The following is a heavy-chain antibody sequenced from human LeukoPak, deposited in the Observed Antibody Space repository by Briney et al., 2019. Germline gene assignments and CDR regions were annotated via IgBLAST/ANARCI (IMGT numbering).Heavy chain of an antibody. J-gene: IGHJ4*02. CDR1: GFTFSSYW. CDR3: TTVDDYVWGSYRPYLDY. Sequence: GSLRLSCAASGFTFSSYWMTWVRQAPGKGLEWVGRIKSKTDGGITDYAAPVKGRFTISRDDSKNTLYLQMNSLKTEDTAVYYCTTVDDYVWGSYRPYLDYWGQGTLVTVSS. CDR2: IKSKTDGGIT. D-gene: IGHD3-16*02. V-gene: IGHV3-15*01.